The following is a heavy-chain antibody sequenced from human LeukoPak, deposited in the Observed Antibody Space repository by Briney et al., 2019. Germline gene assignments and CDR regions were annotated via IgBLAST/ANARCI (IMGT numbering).Heavy chain of an antibody. V-gene: IGHV4-38-2*01. CDR2: IYHSGST. CDR1: GYSISSGYY. CDR3: ARHGRSTNYFDY. D-gene: IGHD2-15*01. Sequence: SSETLSLTCAASGYSISSGYYWGWIRQPPGKGLEWIGSIYHSGSTYYNPSLKSRVTISVDTSKNQFSLKLSSVTAADTAVYYCARHGRSTNYFDYWGQGTLVTVSS. J-gene: IGHJ4*02.